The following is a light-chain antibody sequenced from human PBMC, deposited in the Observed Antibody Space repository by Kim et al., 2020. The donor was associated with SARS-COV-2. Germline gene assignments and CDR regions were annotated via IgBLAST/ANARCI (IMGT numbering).Light chain of an antibody. CDR3: QQYNGYSRT. Sequence: DVRMTQSPPTLSASVGDTVTITCRASQSISYWLAWYQQKPGKAPKVLIHAASSLQSGVPSRFSGSGSGRDFTLTISSLQPDDFATYYCQQYNGYSRTFGQGTKVEYQT. CDR2: AAS. V-gene: IGKV1-5*03. J-gene: IGKJ1*01. CDR1: QSISYW.